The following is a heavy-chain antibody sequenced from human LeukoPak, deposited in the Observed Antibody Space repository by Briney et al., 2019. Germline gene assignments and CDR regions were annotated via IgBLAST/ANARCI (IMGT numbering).Heavy chain of an antibody. CDR3: ARDSRTVYDSSGRGVYYFDY. V-gene: IGHV4-4*07. CDR1: GGSISSYY. J-gene: IGHJ4*02. D-gene: IGHD3-22*01. Sequence: PSETLSLTCTVSGGSISSYYWSWIRQPAGKGLEWIGRIYTSGSTNYNPSLKSRVTMSVDTSKNQFSLKLSSATAADTAVYYCARDSRTVYDSSGRGVYYFDYWGQGTLVTVSS. CDR2: IYTSGST.